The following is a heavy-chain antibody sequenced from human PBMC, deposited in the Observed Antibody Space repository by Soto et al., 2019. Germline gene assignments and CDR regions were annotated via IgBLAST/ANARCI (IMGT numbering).Heavy chain of an antibody. CDR1: GFTFSSYW. D-gene: IGHD3-22*01. Sequence: GGSLRLSCAASGFTFSSYWMSWVRQAPGRGLEWMANIKYDGSEKYYVDSVKGRLTTSRDNAKNSLYLQMNSLRAEDTAVYYCASSPHKDSRPDYWGQGTLVTVSS. CDR3: ASSPHKDSRPDY. J-gene: IGHJ4*02. V-gene: IGHV3-7*03. CDR2: IKYDGSEK.